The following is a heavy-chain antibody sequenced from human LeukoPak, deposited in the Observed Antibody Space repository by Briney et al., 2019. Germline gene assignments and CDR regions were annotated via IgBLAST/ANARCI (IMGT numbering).Heavy chain of an antibody. J-gene: IGHJ4*02. Sequence: GGSLRLSCAASGFTISSYYMNWVRQAPGKGLDWVANIKQDGSEKYYVDSVKGRFTISRDNAKNSLYLQMNSLRAEGTAVYYRARYSSSSKKGFDCWGQGTLVTVSS. V-gene: IGHV3-7*01. D-gene: IGHD6-13*01. CDR1: GFTISSYY. CDR2: IKQDGSEK. CDR3: ARYSSSSKKGFDC.